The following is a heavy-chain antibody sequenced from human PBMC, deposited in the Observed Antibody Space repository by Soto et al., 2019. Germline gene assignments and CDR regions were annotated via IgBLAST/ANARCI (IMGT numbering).Heavy chain of an antibody. CDR1: GGTFSSYA. J-gene: IGHJ2*01. D-gene: IGHD3-22*01. CDR3: ATQKGEMYYDSSYWYFDL. Sequence: QVQLVQSGAEVKKPGSSVKVSCKASGGTFSSYAISWVRQAPGQGLEWMGGIIPIFGTANYAQKFQGRVTITADESTNTAYMELSSLRSEDTAVYYCATQKGEMYYDSSYWYFDLWGRGTLVTVSS. V-gene: IGHV1-69*01. CDR2: IIPIFGTA.